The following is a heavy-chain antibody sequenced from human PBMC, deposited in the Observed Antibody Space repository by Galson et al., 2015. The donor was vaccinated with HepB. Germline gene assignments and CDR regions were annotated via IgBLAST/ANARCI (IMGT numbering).Heavy chain of an antibody. CDR1: GGSIGAYY. CDR3: AMTYTTDLYLFDS. Sequence: ETLSLTCTVSGGSIGAYYWSWIRQPPGKGLEWIGYLYHSGSTSYNASLKSRVTMSIDTSKNQFSLKLRSVTAADTAVYYCAMTYTTDLYLFDSWGQGTLVTVSS. D-gene: IGHD3-16*01. J-gene: IGHJ4*02. V-gene: IGHV4-59*08. CDR2: LYHSGST.